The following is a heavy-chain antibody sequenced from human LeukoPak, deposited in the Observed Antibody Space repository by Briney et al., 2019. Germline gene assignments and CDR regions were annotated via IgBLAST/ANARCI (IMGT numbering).Heavy chain of an antibody. Sequence: ASVKVSYKASGYTFTGYYMHWVRQAPGQGLEWMGWISTYNGHTNYAQKFQGRVTMTTDTSTSTASMELRSLRSDDTAVYYCARDHAAGWELPLNWFDPWGQETLVTVSS. CDR2: ISTYNGHT. D-gene: IGHD1-26*01. V-gene: IGHV1-18*04. CDR1: GYTFTGYY. CDR3: ARDHAAGWELPLNWFDP. J-gene: IGHJ5*02.